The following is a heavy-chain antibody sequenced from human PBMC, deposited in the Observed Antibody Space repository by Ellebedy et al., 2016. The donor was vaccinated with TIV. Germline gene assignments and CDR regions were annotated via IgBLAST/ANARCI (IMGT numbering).Heavy chain of an antibody. D-gene: IGHD4-23*01. CDR1: GYTFTSHP. CDR2: INTNTGNT. CDR3: ARGRYYGGNYRGIDY. V-gene: IGHV7-4-1*02. J-gene: IGHJ4*02. Sequence: AASVKVSCKASGYTFTSHPLNWVRQAPGRGLEWMGWINTNTGNTESVPGFTGRFVFSLDTSVRTAYLQISSLQAEDTAIYYCARGRYYGGNYRGIDYWGQGTLVTVSS.